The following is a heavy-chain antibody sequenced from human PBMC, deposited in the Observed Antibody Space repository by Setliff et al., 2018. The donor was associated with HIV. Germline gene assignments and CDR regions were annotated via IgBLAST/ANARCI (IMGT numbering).Heavy chain of an antibody. CDR3: GKPPRPSSWTQYNFDY. J-gene: IGHJ4*02. Sequence: GGSLSLSCAASGFTFSDFYMSWIRQAPGKGLEWVAFISSSSSSYIKYADSVKGRFTISRDNSKNTLYLQMNSLRAEDTAVYYCGKPPRPSSWTQYNFDYWGKGTLVTVSS. V-gene: IGHV3-11*03. CDR1: GFTFSDFY. D-gene: IGHD6-13*01. CDR2: ISSSSSSYI.